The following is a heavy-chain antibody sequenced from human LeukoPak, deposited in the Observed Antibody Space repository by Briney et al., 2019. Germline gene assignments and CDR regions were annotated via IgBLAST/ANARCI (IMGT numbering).Heavy chain of an antibody. Sequence: GGSLRLSCAASGFTFSSYAMSWVRQAPGKGLEWVSAISGSGGSTYYADSVKGRFTISRDNSKNTLYLQMNSLRAEDTAVYYCARVVNSSGSYYYYYYMDVWGKGTTVTISS. D-gene: IGHD6-19*01. J-gene: IGHJ6*03. CDR3: ARVVNSSGSYYYYYYMDV. V-gene: IGHV3-23*01. CDR2: ISGSGGST. CDR1: GFTFSSYA.